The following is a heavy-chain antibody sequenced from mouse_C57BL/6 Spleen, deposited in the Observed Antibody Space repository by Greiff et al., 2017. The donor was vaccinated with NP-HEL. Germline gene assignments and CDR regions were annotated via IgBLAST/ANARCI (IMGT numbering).Heavy chain of an antibody. CDR2: INPNYGTT. J-gene: IGHJ1*03. D-gene: IGHD1-1*01. Sequence: EVKLQESGPELVKPGASVKISCKASGYSFTDYNMNWVKQSNGKSLEWIGVINPNYGTTSYNQKFKGKATLTVDQSSSTAYMQLNSLTSEDSSVYYWARPGSPYWYFDVWGTGTTVTVSS. V-gene: IGHV1-39*01. CDR3: ARPGSPYWYFDV. CDR1: GYSFTDYN.